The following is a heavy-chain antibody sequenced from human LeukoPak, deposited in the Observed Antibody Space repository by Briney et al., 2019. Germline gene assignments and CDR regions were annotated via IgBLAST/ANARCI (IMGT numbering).Heavy chain of an antibody. CDR1: GLTYSSYS. CDR2: ISSSSSYI. D-gene: IGHD3-3*01. V-gene: IGHV3-21*01. CDR3: ARDRYDFWSGYYVY. Sequence: KPGGSLRLXCAASGLTYSSYSMTWVRQAPGKGLESVSSISSSSSYIYYADSVKGRFTISRDNAKNSLYLQMNSLRAEDTAVYYCARDRYDFWSGYYVYWGQGTLVTVSS. J-gene: IGHJ4*02.